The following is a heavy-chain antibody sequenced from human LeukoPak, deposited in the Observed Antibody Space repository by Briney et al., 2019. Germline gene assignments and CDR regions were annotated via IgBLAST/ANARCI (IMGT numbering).Heavy chain of an antibody. CDR1: GFTFSSYS. J-gene: IGHJ6*02. CDR3: ARDLRYYYGSGPYYYGMDV. V-gene: IGHV3-21*01. CDR2: ISSSSYI. D-gene: IGHD3-10*01. Sequence: GGSLRLSCAASGFTFSSYSMNWVRQAPGKGLEWVSSISSSSYIYYADSVKGRFTISRDNAKNSLYLQMNSLRAEDTAVYYCARDLRYYYGSGPYYYGMDVWGQGTTVTVSS.